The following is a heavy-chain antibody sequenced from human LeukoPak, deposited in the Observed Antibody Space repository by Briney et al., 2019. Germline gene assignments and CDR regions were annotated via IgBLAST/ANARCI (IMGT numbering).Heavy chain of an antibody. CDR1: GGSISSGDYY. CDR2: IYYSGST. J-gene: IGHJ4*02. CDR3: ARGDKGIQLWLYY. V-gene: IGHV4-61*08. Sequence: PSETLSLTCTVSGGSISSGDYYWSWIRQPPGKGLEWIGYIYYSGSTNYNPSLKSRVTMSVDTSKNQFSLRLSSVTAADTAVYYCARGDKGIQLWLYYWGQGTLVTVSS. D-gene: IGHD5-18*01.